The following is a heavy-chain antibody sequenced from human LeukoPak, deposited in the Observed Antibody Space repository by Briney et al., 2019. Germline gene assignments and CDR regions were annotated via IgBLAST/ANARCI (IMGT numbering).Heavy chain of an antibody. CDR3: ARSHCSSTSCPIWRVFDY. CDR2: ISSSRSYI. D-gene: IGHD2-2*01. J-gene: IGHJ4*02. Sequence: PGGSLRLSCAASGFTFSSYSMNWVRQAPGKGLEWVSSISSSRSYIYYADSVKGRFTISRDNAKNSLYLQMNSLRAEDTAVYYCARSHCSSTSCPIWRVFDYWGQGTLVTVSS. CDR1: GFTFSSYS. V-gene: IGHV3-21*01.